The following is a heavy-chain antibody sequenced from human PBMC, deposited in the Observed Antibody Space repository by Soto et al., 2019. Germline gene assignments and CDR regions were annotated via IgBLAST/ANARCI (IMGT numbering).Heavy chain of an antibody. Sequence: QMHLVESGGGLVKPGGSLRLSCEASGFTFSNHYMAWIRQAPGKGLEWVSYISTSGTSTFYADSVKGRFTISRDNAKDSLFLQMNSLRVDDTAVYFCARDGVLFRARFDSWGQGTLVTVAS. V-gene: IGHV3-11*01. J-gene: IGHJ4*02. D-gene: IGHD3-3*01. CDR1: GFTFSNHY. CDR2: ISTSGTST. CDR3: ARDGVLFRARFDS.